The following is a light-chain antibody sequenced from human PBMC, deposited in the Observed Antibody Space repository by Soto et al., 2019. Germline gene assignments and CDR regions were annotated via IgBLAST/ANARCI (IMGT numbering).Light chain of an antibody. CDR2: DAS. CDR1: QSVSSY. V-gene: IGKV3-11*01. CDR3: QQRSNWPPWT. Sequence: EIVLTQSPATLSLSPGERATLSCRASQSVSSYLAWYQQKPGQAPRLLIYDASNRATGIPARFSGSGSGTDFTLPIRSLETEDFAVYYCQQRSNWPPWTFGQGTNVEIK. J-gene: IGKJ1*01.